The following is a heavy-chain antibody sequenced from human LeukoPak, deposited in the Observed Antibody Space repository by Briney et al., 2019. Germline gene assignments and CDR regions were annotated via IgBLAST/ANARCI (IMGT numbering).Heavy chain of an antibody. Sequence: ASVKVFCKASGYTFTSYGISWVRQAPGQGLEWMGWISAFNGNTNYAQKLQGRVTMTTDTSTSTAYMELRSLRSDDTAVYYCARSIFGVVILPESSFDYWGQGTLVTVSS. CDR1: GYTFTSYG. CDR2: ISAFNGNT. CDR3: ARSIFGVVILPESSFDY. V-gene: IGHV1-18*01. J-gene: IGHJ4*02. D-gene: IGHD3-3*01.